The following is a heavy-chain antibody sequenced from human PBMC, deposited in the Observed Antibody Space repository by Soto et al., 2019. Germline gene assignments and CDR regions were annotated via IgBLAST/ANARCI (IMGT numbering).Heavy chain of an antibody. CDR1: GYTFTSYY. V-gene: IGHV1-46*01. J-gene: IGHJ5*02. Sequence: GASVKVSCKASGYTFTSYYMHWVRQAPGQGLEWMGIINPSGGSTSYAQKFQGRVTMTRDTSTSTVYMELSSLRSEDTAVYYCARDPLSITMVRGAYNWFDPWGQGTLVSVSS. D-gene: IGHD3-10*01. CDR3: ARDPLSITMVRGAYNWFDP. CDR2: INPSGGST.